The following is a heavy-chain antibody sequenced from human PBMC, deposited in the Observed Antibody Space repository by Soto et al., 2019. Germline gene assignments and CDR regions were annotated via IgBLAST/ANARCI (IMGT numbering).Heavy chain of an antibody. D-gene: IGHD3-3*01. J-gene: IGHJ6*02. CDR3: AKPFWSGYYYYYYGMDV. CDR2: ISGSGGST. Sequence: PGGSLRLSCAASGFTFSSYAMSWVRQAPGKGLEWVSAISGSGGSTYYADSVKGRFTISRDNSKNTLYLQMNSLRAEDTAVYYCAKPFWSGYYYYYYGMDVWGQGTTVTVSS. CDR1: GFTFSSYA. V-gene: IGHV3-23*01.